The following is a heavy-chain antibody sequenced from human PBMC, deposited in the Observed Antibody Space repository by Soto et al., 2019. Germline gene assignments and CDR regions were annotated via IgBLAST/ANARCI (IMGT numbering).Heavy chain of an antibody. D-gene: IGHD3-22*01. CDR1: GFTFSSYS. CDR3: ARDRDDYYDSSGSPHLNYYYYYGMDV. V-gene: IGHV3-48*02. Sequence: GGSLRLSCAASGFTFSSYSMNWVRQAPGKGLEWVSYISSSSSTIYYADSVKGRFTISRDNAKNSLYLQMNSLGDEDTAVYYCARDRDDYYDSSGSPHLNYYYYYGMDVWGQGTTVTVSS. CDR2: ISSSSSTI. J-gene: IGHJ6*02.